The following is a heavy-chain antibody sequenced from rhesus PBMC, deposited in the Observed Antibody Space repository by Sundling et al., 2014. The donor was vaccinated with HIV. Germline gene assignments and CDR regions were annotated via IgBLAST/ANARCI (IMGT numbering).Heavy chain of an antibody. CDR2: IAGSNGDT. CDR3: ARAVTGTTGYFDY. D-gene: IGHD1-26*01. Sequence: QVQLLESGPGLVKPSETLSLTCAVSGGSIGGYYWNWIRQPPGKGLEWIGYIAGSNGDTYYNPSLKSRVTISTDTSKNQFSLKLSSVTAADTAVYFCARAVTGTTGYFDYWGQGVLVTVSS. V-gene: IGHV4-165*02. CDR1: GGSIGGYY. J-gene: IGHJ4*01.